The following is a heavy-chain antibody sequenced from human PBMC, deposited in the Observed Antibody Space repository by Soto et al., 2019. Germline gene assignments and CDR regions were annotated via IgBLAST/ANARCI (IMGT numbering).Heavy chain of an antibody. CDR2: IYYSGNT. Sequence: SETLSLTCAVYGGSFSGYYWSWIRQPPGKGLEWIGNIYYSGNTYYNPSLKSRLITSIDTSKNQFSLKVGSVTAADTAVYYCARATGTLRSRNCDYWGQGSLVTVSS. D-gene: IGHD1-1*01. CDR1: GGSFSGYY. J-gene: IGHJ4*02. V-gene: IGHV4-34*01. CDR3: ARATGTLRSRNCDY.